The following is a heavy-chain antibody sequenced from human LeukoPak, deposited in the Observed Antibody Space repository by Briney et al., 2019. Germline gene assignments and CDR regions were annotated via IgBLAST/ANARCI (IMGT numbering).Heavy chain of an antibody. D-gene: IGHD6-13*01. J-gene: IGHJ5*02. CDR1: GDSISSGLYA. Sequence: PSETLSLTCTVSGDSISSGLYAWGWIRQPPGEGLEWVSAISGSGGSTYYADSVKGRFTISRDNSKNTLYLQMNSLRAEDTAVYYCAKGRAAAGTVSWFDPWGQGALVTVSS. CDR3: AKGRAAAGTVSWFDP. CDR2: ISGSGGST. V-gene: IGHV3-23*01.